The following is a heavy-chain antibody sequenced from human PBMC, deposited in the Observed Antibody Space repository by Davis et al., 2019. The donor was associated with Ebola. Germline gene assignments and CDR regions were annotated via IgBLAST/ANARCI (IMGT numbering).Heavy chain of an antibody. CDR2: IYYSGST. CDR1: GGSISSYY. D-gene: IGHD3/OR15-3a*01. J-gene: IGHJ3*02. CDR3: ARGGRGAFDI. V-gene: IGHV4-59*01. Sequence: SKTLSLTCTVSGGSISSYYWSWIRQPPGKGLEWIGYIYYSGSTNYNPSLKSRVTISVDTSKNQFSLKLSSVTAADTAVYYCARGGRGAFDIWGQGTMVTVSS.